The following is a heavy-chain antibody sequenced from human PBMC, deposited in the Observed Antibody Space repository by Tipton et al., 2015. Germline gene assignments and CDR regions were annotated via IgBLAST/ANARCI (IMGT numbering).Heavy chain of an antibody. CDR2: IQYSGST. J-gene: IGHJ4*02. CDR1: SDSISKYY. CDR3: ARARGRHGGLFDS. V-gene: IGHV4-59*01. Sequence: TLSLTCSVSSDSISKYYWSWIRQPPGKELEWIGYIQYSGSTNYNPSLKSRVTISVDTSKTRSSLKMSSVTASDTAVYYCARARGRHGGLFDSWGQGILVTVSS. D-gene: IGHD4-23*01.